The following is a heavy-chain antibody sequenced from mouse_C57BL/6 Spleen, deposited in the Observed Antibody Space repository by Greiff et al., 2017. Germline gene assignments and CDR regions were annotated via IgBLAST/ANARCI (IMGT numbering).Heavy chain of an antibody. CDR1: GYAFSSYW. Sequence: VKLQESGAELVKPGASVKISCKASGYAFSSYWMNWVKQRPGKGLEWIGQIYPGDGDTNYNGKFKGKATLTADKSSSTAYMQLSSLTSEDSAVYFCARADYGSSYEAYWGQGTLVTVSA. D-gene: IGHD1-1*01. CDR3: ARADYGSSYEAY. V-gene: IGHV1-80*01. J-gene: IGHJ3*01. CDR2: IYPGDGDT.